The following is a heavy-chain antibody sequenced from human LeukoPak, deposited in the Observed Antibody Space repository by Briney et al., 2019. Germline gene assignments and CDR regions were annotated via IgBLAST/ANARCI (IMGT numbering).Heavy chain of an antibody. CDR3: ARGLMGGYPYFDY. J-gene: IGHJ4*02. D-gene: IGHD3-22*01. V-gene: IGHV3-20*04. Sequence: PGGSLRLSCAASGFTFDDYGLSWVRQAPGKGLEWVSNINWNGNNIGYADSLRGRFTISRDNAKNSLYLQMNSLRAEDTALYYCARGLMGGYPYFDYWGQGTLVTVSS. CDR2: INWNGNNI. CDR1: GFTFDDYG.